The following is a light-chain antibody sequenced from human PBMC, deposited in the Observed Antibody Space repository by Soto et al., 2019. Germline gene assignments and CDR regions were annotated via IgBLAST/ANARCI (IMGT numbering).Light chain of an antibody. Sequence: SYELTQPPSVSVSLGQTASITCSGDKLGDKYACWYQQKPCQSPVLVIYQDTERPSGIPERFSGSNSGNTATLTISGTQAMDEADYYCQAWDNKIVVFGGGTKLTVL. CDR1: KLGDKY. CDR3: QAWDNKIVV. CDR2: QDT. J-gene: IGLJ2*01. V-gene: IGLV3-1*01.